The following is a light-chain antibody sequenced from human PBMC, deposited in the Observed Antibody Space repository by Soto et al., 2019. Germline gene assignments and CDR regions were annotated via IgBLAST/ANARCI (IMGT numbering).Light chain of an antibody. Sequence: IVLTQSPGTLSLSPGERATLSCRASQSVTNNQFAWFRQKPGQHHRLIIWGESRTATPTPDRFSGSGSGKEFPLTLRRLEPEDFAVYYCQQYDSAWTFGQGPKV. V-gene: IGKV3-20*01. J-gene: IGKJ1*01. CDR2: GES. CDR3: QQYDSAWT. CDR1: QSVTNNQ.